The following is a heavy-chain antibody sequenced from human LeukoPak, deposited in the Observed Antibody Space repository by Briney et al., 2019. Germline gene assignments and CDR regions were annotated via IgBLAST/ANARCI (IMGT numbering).Heavy chain of an antibody. CDR1: GFTFSSYA. Sequence: GGSLRLSCAASGFTFSSYAMSWVRQAPGKGLEWVSAISGSGGSTYYADSVKGRFTISRDNAKNSLYLQMNSLRAEDTALYYCARTTAYYGMDVWGQGTTVTVSS. J-gene: IGHJ6*02. CDR2: ISGSGGST. CDR3: ARTTAYYGMDV. V-gene: IGHV3-23*01. D-gene: IGHD1-1*01.